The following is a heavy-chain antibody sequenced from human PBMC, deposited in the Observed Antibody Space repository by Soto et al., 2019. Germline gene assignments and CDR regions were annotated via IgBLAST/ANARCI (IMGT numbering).Heavy chain of an antibody. CDR3: ARAPLYSNYYYYYMDV. V-gene: IGHV4-59*01. D-gene: IGHD4-4*01. CDR2: IYYSGST. J-gene: IGHJ6*03. CDR1: GGSISSYY. Sequence: SETLSLTCTVSGGSISSYYWSWIRQPPGKGLEWIGYIYYSGSTNYNPSLKSRVTISVDTSKNQFSLKLSSVTAADTAVYYCARAPLYSNYYYYYMDVWGKGTTVTVSS.